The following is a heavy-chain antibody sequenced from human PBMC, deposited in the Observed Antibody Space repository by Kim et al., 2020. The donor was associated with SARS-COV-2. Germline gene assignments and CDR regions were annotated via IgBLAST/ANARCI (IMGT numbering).Heavy chain of an antibody. CDR1: GFTFSSYG. D-gene: IGHD2-8*01. CDR3: AREVLPHYYYGMDV. V-gene: IGHV3-33*01. J-gene: IGHJ6*02. CDR2: IWYDGSNK. Sequence: GGSLRLSCAASGFTFSSYGMHWVRQAPGKGLEWVAVIWYDGSNKYYADSVKGRFTISRDNSKNTLYLQMNSLRAEDTAVYYCAREVLPHYYYGMDVWGQGTTVTVSS.